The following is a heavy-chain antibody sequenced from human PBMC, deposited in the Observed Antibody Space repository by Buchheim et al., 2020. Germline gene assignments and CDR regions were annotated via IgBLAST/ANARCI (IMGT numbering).Heavy chain of an antibody. CDR2: ISSSGAYT. D-gene: IGHD3-10*02. Sequence: QVQLVESGGGLVKPGGSLRLSCAASGFTFSDYYMSWIRQAPGKGLEWVSYISSSGAYTNYAGSVSGRFTVSRENAKNSLYLQMNSLRAEDTAVYYCARDKPRDDMFGDYGGYWGQGTL. J-gene: IGHJ4*02. CDR1: GFTFSDYY. CDR3: ARDKPRDDMFGDYGGY. V-gene: IGHV3-11*06.